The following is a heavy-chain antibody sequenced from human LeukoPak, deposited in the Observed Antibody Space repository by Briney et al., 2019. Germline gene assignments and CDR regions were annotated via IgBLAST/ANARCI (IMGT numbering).Heavy chain of an antibody. CDR2: IGTAGDP. J-gene: IGHJ4*02. Sequence: TGGSLRLSCAASGFTFSRYDMHWVRQGTGKGLEWVSAIGTAGDPNYPGSLKGRFTISRENAKNSLYLQVNSLRAGDTAVYSCARGLAVGGNDYWSQGTLVTVSS. D-gene: IGHD6-19*01. V-gene: IGHV3-13*04. CDR3: ARGLAVGGNDY. CDR1: GFTFSRYD.